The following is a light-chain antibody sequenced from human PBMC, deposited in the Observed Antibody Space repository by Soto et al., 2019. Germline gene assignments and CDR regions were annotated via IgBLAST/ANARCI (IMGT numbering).Light chain of an antibody. V-gene: IGLV2-14*01. CDR2: EVS. CDR3: SSLTTRFTYV. Sequence: QSALTQPASVSGSPGQSVAISCSGTSSDVGAYNYVSWYQQHPGKAPKLLLSEVSNRPSGVSDRFFGSKSGNTASLTISGLQAEDEADYYCSSLTTRFTYVFXTGTKVTVL. CDR1: SSDVGAYNY. J-gene: IGLJ1*01.